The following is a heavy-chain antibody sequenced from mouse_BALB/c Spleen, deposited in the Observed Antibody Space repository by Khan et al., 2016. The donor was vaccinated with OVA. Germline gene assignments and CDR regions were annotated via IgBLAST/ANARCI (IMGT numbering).Heavy chain of an antibody. V-gene: IGHV2-2*02. CDR3: ARNYDYDEGLAY. CDR1: GFSLTSYG. CDR2: IWSGGST. J-gene: IGHJ3*01. Sequence: VMLVESGPGLVQPSQSLSITCTVSGFSLTSYGVHWVRQSPGKGLEWLGVIWSGGSTDYNAAFISRLSISKDNSKSQVFFKMNSLQANDTAIYYCARNYDYDEGLAYWGQGTLVTVSA. D-gene: IGHD2-4*01.